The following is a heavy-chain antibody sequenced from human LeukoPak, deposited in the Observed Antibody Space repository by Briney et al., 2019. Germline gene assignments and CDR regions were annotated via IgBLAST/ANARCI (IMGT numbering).Heavy chain of an antibody. CDR1: GSGFTFGNFA. CDR2: ISGSGYYT. J-gene: IGHJ6*03. D-gene: IGHD3-16*01. CDR3: AKDGSWGDYYFYFYMDV. V-gene: IGHV3-23*01. Sequence: GGSLRLSCEASGSGFTFGNFAMSWVRQAPGRGLEWVSGISGSGYYTYYADSVKGRFTISRDNSKNTLYIQMNSLRAEDTAVYYCAKDGSWGDYYFYFYMDVWGKGTTVTVSS.